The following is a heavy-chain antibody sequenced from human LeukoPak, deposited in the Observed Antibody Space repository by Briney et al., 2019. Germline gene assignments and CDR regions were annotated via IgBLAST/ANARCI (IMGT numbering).Heavy chain of an antibody. V-gene: IGHV1-46*01. CDR3: ATDHSMANTAWWFDP. CDR1: GYTITNNY. J-gene: IGHJ5*02. D-gene: IGHD5-24*01. CDR2: INPSGTGT. Sequence: GASVKVSCKASGYTITNNYMHWVRQAPGQGLEWMGVINPSGTGTSYAQKFQGRITMSRDTSTSTVYTELSSLRSEDTAFYYCATDHSMANTAWWFDPWGQGTLVTVSS.